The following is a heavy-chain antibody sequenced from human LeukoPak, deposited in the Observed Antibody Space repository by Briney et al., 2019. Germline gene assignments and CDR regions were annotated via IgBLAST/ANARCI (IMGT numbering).Heavy chain of an antibody. J-gene: IGHJ4*02. V-gene: IGHV5-51*01. CDR3: TRHIAAAGPDY. Sequence: GESLKNSCRGSGYSFTSHWIGWVRQMPGKGLEWMAIIYAGDSGTRISPSFQGQVTISADKSISTAYLQWSSLKASDTAIYYCTRHIAAAGPDYWGQGTLVTVSS. D-gene: IGHD6-13*01. CDR1: GYSFTSHW. CDR2: IYAGDSGT.